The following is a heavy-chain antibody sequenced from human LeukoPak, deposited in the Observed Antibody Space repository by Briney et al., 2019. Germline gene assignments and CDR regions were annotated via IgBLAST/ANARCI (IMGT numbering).Heavy chain of an antibody. J-gene: IGHJ4*02. D-gene: IGHD6-6*01. CDR3: ASGFGRQLAPDY. V-gene: IGHV4-59*01. CDR1: GGSISSYY. CDR2: IYYGGST. Sequence: SETLSLTCTVSGGSISSYYWSWIRQPPGKGLGWIGYIYYGGSTNYNPSLKSRVTISVDTSKNQFSLKLSSVTAADTAVYYCASGFGRQLAPDYWGQGTLVTVSS.